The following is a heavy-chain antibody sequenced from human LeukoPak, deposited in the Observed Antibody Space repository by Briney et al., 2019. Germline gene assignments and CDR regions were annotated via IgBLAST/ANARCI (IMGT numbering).Heavy chain of an antibody. CDR1: GGSFSGYY. V-gene: IGHV4-34*01. Sequence: SETLSLTCAVYGGSFSGYYWSWIRQPPGKGLDWIGEINPSGSTNYNPSLKSRFTIPVARSKNQFSRKLSSVTAAATPVYYCARGRLEYSGNAEIWDYYYYHYMDVWGKGTTVTVSS. CDR2: INPSGST. J-gene: IGHJ6*03. D-gene: IGHD2/OR15-2a*01. CDR3: ARGRLEYSGNAEIWDYYYYHYMDV.